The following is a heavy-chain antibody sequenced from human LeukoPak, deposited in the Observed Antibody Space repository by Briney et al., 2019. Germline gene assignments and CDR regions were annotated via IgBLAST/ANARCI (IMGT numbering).Heavy chain of an antibody. V-gene: IGHV1-18*01. Sequence: ASVKVSCKASGYTFTSYGISWVRQAPGQGLEWMGWISAYDGNTNYAQKFQGRVTMTTDTSTSTAYMELRSLRSDDTAVYYCARALLGDIVVVPAALTLDYWGQGTLVTVSS. CDR3: ARALLGDIVVVPAALTLDY. J-gene: IGHJ4*02. CDR1: GYTFTSYG. CDR2: ISAYDGNT. D-gene: IGHD2-2*01.